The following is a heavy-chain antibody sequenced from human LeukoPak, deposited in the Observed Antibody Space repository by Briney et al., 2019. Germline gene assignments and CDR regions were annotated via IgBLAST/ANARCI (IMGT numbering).Heavy chain of an antibody. Sequence: GGSLRLSCAATGFTLSGHSMNWVRQAPGKGLDWVSSISPTSAYIYYQDSVKGRFTISRDDAKNSLYLEMVSLRAEDTAVYYCARTIYYYESTSYFSDAFDVWGQGTMVTVSS. V-gene: IGHV3-21*01. CDR2: ISPTSAYI. J-gene: IGHJ3*01. D-gene: IGHD3-22*01. CDR1: GFTLSGHS. CDR3: ARTIYYYESTSYFSDAFDV.